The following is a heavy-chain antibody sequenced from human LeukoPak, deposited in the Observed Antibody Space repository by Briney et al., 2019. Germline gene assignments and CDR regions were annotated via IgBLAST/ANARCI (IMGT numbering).Heavy chain of an antibody. D-gene: IGHD1-1*01. CDR2: IYDNGNT. CDR1: GGSMSGFY. CDR3: ATGETGSTLGGY. V-gene: IGHV4-59*03. J-gene: IGHJ4*02. Sequence: SETLSLTCTVSGGSMSGFYWSWIRQPPGKGLEWIGYIYDNGNTNYNPSLKSRVTISVDTSKNQISLNLRSVTAADTAVYYCATGETGSTLGGYWGQGTLVTVSS.